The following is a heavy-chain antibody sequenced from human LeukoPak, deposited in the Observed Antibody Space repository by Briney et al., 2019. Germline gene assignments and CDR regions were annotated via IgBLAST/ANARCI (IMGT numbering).Heavy chain of an antibody. J-gene: IGHJ4*02. CDR3: ARDYDFHASPFDY. CDR2: ISGSGGST. V-gene: IGHV3-23*01. CDR1: GFTFSTYA. Sequence: GGSLRLSCAASGFTFSTYAMHWVRQAPGKGLEWVSAISGSGGSTYYADSVKGRFTISRDNSKNTLYLQMNSLRAEDTAVYYCARDYDFHASPFDYWGQGTLVTVSS. D-gene: IGHD3-3*01.